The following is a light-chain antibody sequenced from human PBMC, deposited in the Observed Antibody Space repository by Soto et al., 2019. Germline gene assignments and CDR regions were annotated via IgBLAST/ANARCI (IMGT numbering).Light chain of an antibody. J-gene: IGLJ1*01. V-gene: IGLV2-14*01. Sequence: QSALTQPASVSGSPGQSITISCTGTSSDVGGYNYVSWYQQHPGKAPKLMIYEVSNRPSGVSNRFSGSKSGNTASLTISGLQAEDEADYYRSSYTSSTGVFGTGTKLTVL. CDR3: SSYTSSTGV. CDR1: SSDVGGYNY. CDR2: EVS.